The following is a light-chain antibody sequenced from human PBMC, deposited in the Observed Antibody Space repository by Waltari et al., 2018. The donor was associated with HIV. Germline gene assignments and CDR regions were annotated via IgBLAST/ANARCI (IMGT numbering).Light chain of an antibody. CDR2: DAS. CDR1: QSVDNY. V-gene: IGKV3-11*01. J-gene: IGKJ5*01. CDR3: QQRSSWPPIT. Sequence: EIVLTQSPVTLSLSPGERATLSCRACQSVDNYLAWYQQKPGQAPRLLIYDASNRATDIPARFSGSGSGTDFTLTISSLEPEDFAVYYCQQRSSWPPITFGQGTRLEIK.